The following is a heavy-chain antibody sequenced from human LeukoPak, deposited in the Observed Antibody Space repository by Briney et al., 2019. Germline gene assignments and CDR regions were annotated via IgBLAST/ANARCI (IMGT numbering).Heavy chain of an antibody. V-gene: IGHV3-30*18. Sequence: GGSLRLSCAASGFTFSSYGMHWVRQAPGKGLEWVAVISYDGSNKYYADSVKGRFTISRDNSKNTLYLQMNSLRAEDTAVYYCAKCLGWQSRTFYYYGMDVWGQGTTVTVSS. CDR3: AKCLGWQSRTFYYYGMDV. J-gene: IGHJ6*02. CDR2: ISYDGSNK. CDR1: GFTFSSYG. D-gene: IGHD6-19*01.